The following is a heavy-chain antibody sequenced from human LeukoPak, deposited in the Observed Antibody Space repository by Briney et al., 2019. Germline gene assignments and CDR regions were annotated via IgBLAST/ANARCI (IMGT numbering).Heavy chain of an antibody. CDR1: GFTFSTYG. V-gene: IGHV3-15*01. D-gene: IGHD1-26*01. J-gene: IGHJ4*02. CDR2: IKSKTNGGTT. Sequence: PGKTLRLSCAASGFTFSTYGMHSVRQAPGKGLEWVGRIKSKTNGGTTDYAAPVKGRFTISRDDSKNTLYLQMNSLKTEDTAVYYCTTDDWIVGGSTGDYWGQGTLVTVS. CDR3: TTDDWIVGGSTGDY.